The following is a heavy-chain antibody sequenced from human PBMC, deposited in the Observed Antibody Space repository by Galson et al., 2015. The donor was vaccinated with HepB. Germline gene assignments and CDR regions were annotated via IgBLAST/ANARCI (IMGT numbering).Heavy chain of an antibody. D-gene: IGHD2-2*01. CDR3: TRDMCSSTSCRYYYYYGMDV. Sequence: SVKVSCKASGYTFTGYYMHWVRQAPGQGLEWMGWINPNSGGTNYAQKFQGWVTMTRDTSISTAYMELSRLRSDDTAVYYCTRDMCSSTSCRYYYYYGMDVWGQGTTVTVSS. CDR1: GYTFTGYY. CDR2: INPNSGGT. J-gene: IGHJ6*02. V-gene: IGHV1-2*04.